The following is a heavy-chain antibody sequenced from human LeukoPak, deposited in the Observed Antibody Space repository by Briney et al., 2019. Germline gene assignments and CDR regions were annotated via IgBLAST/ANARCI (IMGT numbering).Heavy chain of an antibody. J-gene: IGHJ4*02. CDR3: ARSNVLLWFGELTVFDY. V-gene: IGHV4-4*02. CDR1: GGSISSSNW. CDR2: IYHSGST. D-gene: IGHD3-10*01. Sequence: SETLSLTCAVSGGSISSSNWWSWVRQPPGKGLEWIGEIYHSGSTNYNPSLKSRVTISVDTSKNQFSLKLSSVTAADTAVYYCARSNVLLWFGELTVFDYWGQGTLVTVSS.